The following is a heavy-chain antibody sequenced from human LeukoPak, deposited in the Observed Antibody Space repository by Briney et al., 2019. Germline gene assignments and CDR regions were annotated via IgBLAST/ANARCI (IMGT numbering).Heavy chain of an antibody. CDR2: IYTSGST. V-gene: IGHV4-4*07. D-gene: IGHD6-19*01. Sequence: EPSETLSLTCTVSGGSISSYYWSWIRQPAGKGLEWIGRIYTSGSTNYNPSLKSRVTMSVDTSKNQFSLKLSSVTAADTAVYYCARDPGIAVAGNVDYWGQGTLVTVSS. CDR1: GGSISSYY. J-gene: IGHJ4*02. CDR3: ARDPGIAVAGNVDY.